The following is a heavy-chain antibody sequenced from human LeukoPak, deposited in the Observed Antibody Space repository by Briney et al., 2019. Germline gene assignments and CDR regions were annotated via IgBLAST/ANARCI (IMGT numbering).Heavy chain of an antibody. CDR1: GFTFSSYS. CDR3: VRDGGVSGYDLLDY. D-gene: IGHD5-12*01. V-gene: IGHV3-7*01. CDR2: INQDGSEE. J-gene: IGHJ4*02. Sequence: GGSLRLSCAASGFTFSSYSMNWVRQAPGKGLEWVAHINQDGSEEHYMDSVKARFTISRDNAKNSLSLQMNSLRAEDTAVYYCVRDGGVSGYDLLDYWGQGTLVTVSS.